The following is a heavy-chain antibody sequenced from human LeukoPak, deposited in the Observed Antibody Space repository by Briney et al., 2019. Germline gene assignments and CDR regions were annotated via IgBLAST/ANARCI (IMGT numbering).Heavy chain of an antibody. CDR1: GFTFSSYA. CDR2: ISSNGGST. J-gene: IGHJ5*02. CDR3: ASSSGVYYYDSSGYYMEA. Sequence: GGSLRLSCAASGFTFSSYAMHWVRQAPGRGLEYVSAISSNGGSTYYANSVKGRFTISRDNSKNTLYLQMGSLRAEDMAVYYCASSSGVYYYDSSGYYMEAWGQGTLVTVSS. V-gene: IGHV3-64*01. D-gene: IGHD3-22*01.